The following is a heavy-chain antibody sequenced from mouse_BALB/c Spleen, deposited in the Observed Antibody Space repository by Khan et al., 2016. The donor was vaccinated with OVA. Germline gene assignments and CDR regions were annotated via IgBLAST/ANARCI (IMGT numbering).Heavy chain of an antibody. Sequence: QVQLQQSGPGLVQPSQSLSITCTVSGFSLTTYGVHWVRQSPGKGLEWLGVIWSGGSTDYNAPFISRLSISKDSSKSQVFFKMNSLQVNDTAIYYCARNYDDDEGLAYWGQGTLVTVSA. V-gene: IGHV2-2*02. CDR3: ARNYDDDEGLAY. CDR1: GFSLTTYG. CDR2: IWSGGST. D-gene: IGHD2-4*01. J-gene: IGHJ3*01.